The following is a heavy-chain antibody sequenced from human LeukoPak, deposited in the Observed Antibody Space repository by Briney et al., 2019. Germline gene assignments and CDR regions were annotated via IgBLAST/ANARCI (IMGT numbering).Heavy chain of an antibody. Sequence: KPSETLSLTCTVSGDSINDQYWSWIRQPRGEGLVCLAYIYSSVSTNYNPSLKSRVTISIDTSRSQFSLQLTSVTAADAGVYYWARQRCSGGSCYRVDQLYYMDVWGKGTTVTVSS. CDR2: IYSSVST. D-gene: IGHD2-15*01. CDR3: ARQRCSGGSCYRVDQLYYMDV. CDR1: GDSINDQY. V-gene: IGHV4-4*09. J-gene: IGHJ6*03.